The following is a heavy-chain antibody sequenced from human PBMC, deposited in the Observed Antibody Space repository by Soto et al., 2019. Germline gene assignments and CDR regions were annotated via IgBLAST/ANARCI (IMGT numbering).Heavy chain of an antibody. CDR3: AGRVVGTMVRGLDV. CDR1: GGSISGSNW. Sequence: KPSETVSLTCAVSGGSISGSNWWSWVRQPPGKGLEWIGEIYHSGSTNYNPSLKSRVTISVDKSKNQFSLKLSSVTAADTAVYYCAGRVVGTMVRGLDVWGQGTTVTVSS. V-gene: IGHV4-4*02. CDR2: IYHSGST. J-gene: IGHJ6*02. D-gene: IGHD3-10*01.